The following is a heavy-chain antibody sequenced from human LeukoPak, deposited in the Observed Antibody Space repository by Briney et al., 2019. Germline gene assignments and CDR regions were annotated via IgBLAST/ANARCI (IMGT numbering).Heavy chain of an antibody. V-gene: IGHV3-30*02. J-gene: IGHJ4*02. Sequence: GGSLRLSCAASGFTFSSYGMHWVRQAPGKGLEWVAFIRYDGSNKYYADSVKGRFTISRDNSKNTLYLQMNSLRAEDTAVYYCAKEVFEYSYGPFGCFDYWGQGTLVTVSS. CDR1: GFTFSSYG. D-gene: IGHD5-18*01. CDR2: IRYDGSNK. CDR3: AKEVFEYSYGPFGCFDY.